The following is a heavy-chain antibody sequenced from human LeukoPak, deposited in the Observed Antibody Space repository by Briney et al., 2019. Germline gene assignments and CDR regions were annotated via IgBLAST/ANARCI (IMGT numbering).Heavy chain of an antibody. D-gene: IGHD3-3*01. CDR3: AKLLGYDFWSGYSHFDY. J-gene: IGHJ4*02. CDR1: GFTFSIYS. Sequence: SGGSLRLSCAASGFTFSIYSMNWVRQAPGKGLERVSYISSSSTTYYADSVKGRFTISRDNSKNTLYLQMNSLRAEDTAVYYCAKLLGYDFWSGYSHFDYWGQGTLATVSS. V-gene: IGHV3-48*01. CDR2: ISSSSTT.